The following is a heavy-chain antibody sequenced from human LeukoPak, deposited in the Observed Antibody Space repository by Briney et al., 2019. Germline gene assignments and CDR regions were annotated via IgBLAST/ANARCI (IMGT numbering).Heavy chain of an antibody. Sequence: ASVNVSCKASGYTFSSYGSSWVRQAPGQGLEWLGYISAYNGNTNYAQKVQGRITMTTDTSTSTAYMSMRSLSSDDTAVYYCARDCSGSSCYWIHWGQGTLVTVAS. V-gene: IGHV1-18*01. CDR1: GYTFSSYG. CDR3: ARDCSGSSCYWIH. J-gene: IGHJ4*02. D-gene: IGHD2-15*01. CDR2: ISAYNGNT.